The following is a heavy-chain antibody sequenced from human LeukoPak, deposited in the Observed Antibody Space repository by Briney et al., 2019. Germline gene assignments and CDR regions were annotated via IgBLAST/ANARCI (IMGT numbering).Heavy chain of an antibody. D-gene: IGHD4-17*01. Sequence: SETLPLTCTVSGGSISSYNWSWIRQPPGKGLEWIGNIYYSGSTNYNPSLKSRVTISVDTSKNQFSLKLSSVTAADTAVYYCARHASAYGGKRGGYYFDYWGQGTLVTVSS. J-gene: IGHJ4*02. CDR1: GGSISSYN. V-gene: IGHV4-59*08. CDR2: IYYSGST. CDR3: ARHASAYGGKRGGYYFDY.